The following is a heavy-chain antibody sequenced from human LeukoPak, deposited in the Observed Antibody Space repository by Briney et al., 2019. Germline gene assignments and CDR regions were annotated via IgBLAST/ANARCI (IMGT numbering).Heavy chain of an antibody. CDR1: GFIFSTDG. Sequence: GGSLRLSCAASGFIFSTDGIHWVRQAPGKGLEWVAYIQYNGSKKYYVDSVKGRFTTSRDNSKDTLYLQMNSLRVEDTAVYYCAKDMHSRSSAFDYWGQGTLVTVSS. D-gene: IGHD6-6*01. V-gene: IGHV3-30*02. J-gene: IGHJ4*02. CDR3: AKDMHSRSSAFDY. CDR2: IQYNGSKK.